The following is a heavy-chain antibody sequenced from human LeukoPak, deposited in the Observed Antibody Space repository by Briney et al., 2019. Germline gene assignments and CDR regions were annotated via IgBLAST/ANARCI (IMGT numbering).Heavy chain of an antibody. V-gene: IGHV4-34*01. J-gene: IGHJ5*02. CDR1: GGSFSGYY. D-gene: IGHD1-26*01. CDR3: ARGWRMRQVGPRWLDP. CDR2: INSSGAT. Sequence: PSETLSLTCAVYGGSFSGYYWSWIRQFPEKGLEWIGEINSSGATNYNPSLKSRVTISLDTSKNQFSLKLNSVTAADTAIYFCARGWRMRQVGPRWLDPWGQGTLATVSS.